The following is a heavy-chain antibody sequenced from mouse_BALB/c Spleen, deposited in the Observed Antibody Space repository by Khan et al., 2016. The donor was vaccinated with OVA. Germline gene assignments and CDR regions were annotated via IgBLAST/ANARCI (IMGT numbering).Heavy chain of an antibody. CDR2: INPGSGGT. CDR3: SRSGYGFGAY. D-gene: IGHD3-2*02. V-gene: IGHV1-54*01. Sequence: QVQLKESGAELVRPGTSVKVSCKASGYAFTNYLIEWVKQRPGQGLEWIGVINPGSGGTNYNEKFKDKATLTADKSSSTAYMQLSSLTSDDSAVYCCSRSGYGFGAYWGQGTLVTVSA. J-gene: IGHJ3*01. CDR1: GYAFTNYL.